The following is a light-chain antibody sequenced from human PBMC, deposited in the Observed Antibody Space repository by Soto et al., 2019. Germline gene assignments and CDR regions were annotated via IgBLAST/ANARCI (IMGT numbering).Light chain of an antibody. CDR1: SSNIGAGYD. CDR2: GTS. Sequence: QSVLTQPPSVSGAPGQRVTISCTGSSSNIGAGYDVHWYQQLPRTVPKLLIYGTSNRPSGVPDRFSGSKSGTSASLAITGLQAEDEAADYCQSYDSSLSGVVFGGGTKFTVL. CDR3: QSYDSSLSGVV. J-gene: IGLJ2*01. V-gene: IGLV1-40*01.